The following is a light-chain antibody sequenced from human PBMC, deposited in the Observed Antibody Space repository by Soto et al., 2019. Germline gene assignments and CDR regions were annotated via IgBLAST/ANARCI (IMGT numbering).Light chain of an antibody. V-gene: IGKV1-5*03. Sequence: IQMTQSHSTLSSSLGDTVTITCRASQSITTWLAWYQLKPGKAPNLLIYKASSLESGVPSKFSVSGSGTDFTLTISRLKTEDFATYYCQQYNSYPITFGQGTRLEIK. CDR2: KAS. CDR1: QSITTW. J-gene: IGKJ5*01. CDR3: QQYNSYPIT.